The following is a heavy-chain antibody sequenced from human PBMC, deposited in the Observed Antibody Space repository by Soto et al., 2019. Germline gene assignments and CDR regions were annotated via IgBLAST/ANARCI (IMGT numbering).Heavy chain of an antibody. V-gene: IGHV4-38-2*02. CDR3: VRGKVNFDF. CDR1: NYSISSGYH. Sequence: SETLSLTCIVSNYSISSGYHWGWVRQPPGKGLEGIGTIYQSGNTYQNPSLKSRVILSIDTSKNQFSLNLRNVTAADTAVYYCVRGKVNFDFWGKGILVTVSS. J-gene: IGHJ4*02. CDR2: IYQSGNT.